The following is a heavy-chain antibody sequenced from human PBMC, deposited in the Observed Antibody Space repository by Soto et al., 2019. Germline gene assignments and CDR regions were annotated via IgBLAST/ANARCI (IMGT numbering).Heavy chain of an antibody. Sequence: EVQLVESGGGLVQPGGSLRLSCAASGFTGSSYWMHWVRQVPGKGLVWVSRIHFDGSTTHYADSVKGRFTISRDNAKNTLSLQMNSLRAEDTAVYYCARDAYIRGYYHLDYWGQGTLVTVSS. CDR3: ARDAYIRGYYHLDY. CDR1: GFTGSSYW. V-gene: IGHV3-74*01. D-gene: IGHD1-26*01. J-gene: IGHJ4*02. CDR2: IHFDGSTT.